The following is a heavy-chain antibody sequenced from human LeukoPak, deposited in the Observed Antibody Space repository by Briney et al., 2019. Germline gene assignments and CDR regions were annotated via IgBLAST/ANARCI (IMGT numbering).Heavy chain of an antibody. CDR3: ARVGWYYYGSGSHYYFDY. V-gene: IGHV3-74*01. CDR2: INTDGSST. D-gene: IGHD3-10*01. Sequence: PGGSLRLSCAASGFTFSSYRMHWVRQAPGKGLVWVSRINTDGSSTSYADSVKGRFTISRDNAKNTLYLQMNSLRAEDTAVYYCARVGWYYYGSGSHYYFDYWGQGTLVTVSS. CDR1: GFTFSSYR. J-gene: IGHJ4*02.